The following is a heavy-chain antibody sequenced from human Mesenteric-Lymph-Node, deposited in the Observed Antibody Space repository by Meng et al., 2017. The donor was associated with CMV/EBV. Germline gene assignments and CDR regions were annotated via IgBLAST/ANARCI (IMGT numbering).Heavy chain of an antibody. CDR1: GFTFSRYS. Sequence: GESLKISCAASGFTFSRYSMNWVRQAPGKGLEWVSAISGSGGSTYYADSVKGRFTISRDNFKNTLYLQMNSLRPEDTAVYYCAKGRGSSLEYWGQGTLVTVSS. V-gene: IGHV3-23*01. J-gene: IGHJ4*02. D-gene: IGHD3-10*01. CDR2: ISGSGGST. CDR3: AKGRGSSLEY.